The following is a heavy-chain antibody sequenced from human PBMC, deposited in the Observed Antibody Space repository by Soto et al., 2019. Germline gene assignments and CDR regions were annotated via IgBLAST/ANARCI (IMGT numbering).Heavy chain of an antibody. Sequence: GASVKVSCKVSGYTLTELSMHWVRQAPGKGLEWMGGFDPEVGETNYAQKFQGRVTMTEDTSTDTAYMELSSLRSEDTAVYYCAWAVVTPGAFDIWGQGTMVTVSS. D-gene: IGHD2-21*02. CDR1: GYTLTELS. V-gene: IGHV1-24*01. CDR2: FDPEVGET. CDR3: AWAVVTPGAFDI. J-gene: IGHJ3*02.